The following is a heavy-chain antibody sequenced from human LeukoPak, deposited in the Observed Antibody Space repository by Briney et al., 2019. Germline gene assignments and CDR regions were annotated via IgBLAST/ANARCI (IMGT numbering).Heavy chain of an antibody. CDR2: INHSGST. J-gene: IGHJ3*02. D-gene: IGHD4-23*01. CDR3: ARRNGGDAFDI. Sequence: KPSETLSLTCAVYGGSFSGYYWSWIRQPPGKGLEWIGEINHSGSTNYNPSLKSRVTISVDTSKNQFSLKLSSVTAADTAVYYCARRNGGDAFDIWGQGTMVTVSS. V-gene: IGHV4-34*01. CDR1: GGSFSGYY.